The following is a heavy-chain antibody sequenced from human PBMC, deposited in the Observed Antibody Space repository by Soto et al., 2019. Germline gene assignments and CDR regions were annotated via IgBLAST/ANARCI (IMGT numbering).Heavy chain of an antibody. CDR2: IGGGGSDT. CDR1: RFTFSDFA. Sequence: DVQLLESGGGLVQPGGSLTLSCAASRFTFSDFAMSWVRQAPGKGLEWVSSIGGGGSDTYYADSVKGRFTISRDNSKNTLYWQMDSLRDEDTAVYYCAKDAVPYNGKWDWFDSWGQGTLVIVSS. D-gene: IGHD1-20*01. CDR3: AKDAVPYNGKWDWFDS. V-gene: IGHV3-23*01. J-gene: IGHJ5*01.